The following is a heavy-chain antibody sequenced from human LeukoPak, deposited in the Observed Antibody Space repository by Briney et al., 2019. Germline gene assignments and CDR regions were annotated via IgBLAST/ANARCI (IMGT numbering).Heavy chain of an antibody. D-gene: IGHD2-15*01. CDR1: GGSISSYY. CDR3: ARDRTFSGGESYYYCYGMDV. Sequence: SETLSLTCTVSGGSISSYYWSWIRQPPGKGLEWIGYIYYSGSTNYNPSLKSRVTISVDTSKNQFSLKLSSVTAADTAVYYCARDRTFSGGESYYYCYGMDVWGQGTTVTVSS. CDR2: IYYSGST. V-gene: IGHV4-59*01. J-gene: IGHJ6*02.